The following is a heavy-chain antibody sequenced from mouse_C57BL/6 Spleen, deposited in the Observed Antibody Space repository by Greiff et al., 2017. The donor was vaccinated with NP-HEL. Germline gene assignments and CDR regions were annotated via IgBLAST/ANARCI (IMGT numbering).Heavy chain of an antibody. D-gene: IGHD2-12*01. CDR2: IYPRDGST. CDR1: GYTFTDHT. Sequence: VQLQESDAELVKPGASVKISCKVSGYTFTDHTIHWMKQRPEQGLEWIGYIYPRDGSTKYNEKFKGKATLTADKSSSTAYMQLNSLTSEDSAVYFCARNSNDLYWYFDVWGTGTTVTVSS. J-gene: IGHJ1*03. V-gene: IGHV1-78*01. CDR3: ARNSNDLYWYFDV.